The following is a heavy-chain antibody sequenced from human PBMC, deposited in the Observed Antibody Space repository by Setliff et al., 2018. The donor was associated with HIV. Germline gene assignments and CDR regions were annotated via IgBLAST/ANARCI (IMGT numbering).Heavy chain of an antibody. D-gene: IGHD3-22*01. V-gene: IGHV3-30*01. CDR1: GFTFSYYE. J-gene: IGHJ4*02. CDR3: ARDLPIYDTSGSLDY. CDR2: ISYDGSNK. Sequence: GGSLRLSCAASGFTFSYYEMHWVRQAPGKGLEWVALISYDGSNKYYADSVKGRFTISRDNSKNTLFLQMNSLRAEDTAVYYCARDLPIYDTSGSLDYWGQGALVTVSS.